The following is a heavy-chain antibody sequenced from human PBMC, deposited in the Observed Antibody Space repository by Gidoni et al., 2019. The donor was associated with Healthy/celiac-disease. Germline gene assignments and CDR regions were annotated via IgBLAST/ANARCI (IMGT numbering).Heavy chain of an antibody. CDR3: ARRDILTGYAY. D-gene: IGHD3-9*01. V-gene: IGHV4-30-2*01. Sequence: QLQLQESGSGLVKPSQTLSLTSAVSGGSNSSGGYSWSWIRQPPGKGLAWIGYIYHSGSTYYNPSLKSRVTISVDRPKNQFSLKLSSVTAADTAVYYCARRDILTGYAYWGQGTLVTVSS. CDR1: GGSNSSGGYS. CDR2: IYHSGST. J-gene: IGHJ4*02.